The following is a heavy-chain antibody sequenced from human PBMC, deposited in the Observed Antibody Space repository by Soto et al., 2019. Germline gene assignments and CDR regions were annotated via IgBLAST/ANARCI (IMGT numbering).Heavy chain of an antibody. J-gene: IGHJ4*02. D-gene: IGHD4-17*01. V-gene: IGHV3-30*18. Sequence: QVQLVESGGGVVQPGRSLRLSCAASGFTFRSYGMHWVRQAPGKGLEWVAVISYDGSNKYYADSVKGRFTISRDNSKNTLYLQMNSLRAEDTAVYYCAKTGRDGYGDFDYWGQGTLVTVSS. CDR2: ISYDGSNK. CDR3: AKTGRDGYGDFDY. CDR1: GFTFRSYG.